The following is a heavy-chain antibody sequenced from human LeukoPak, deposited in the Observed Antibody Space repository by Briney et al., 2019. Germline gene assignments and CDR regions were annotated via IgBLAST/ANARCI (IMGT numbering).Heavy chain of an antibody. D-gene: IGHD6-6*01. J-gene: IGHJ6*02. Sequence: SETLSLTCTVSGGSINNYYWSWIRQPPGKGLEWIGYIYYSGSTNYNPSLKSRVTISVDTSKNQFSLKLSSVTAADTAVYYCARGGRSSSWGARYYGMDVWGQGTTVTVSS. V-gene: IGHV4-59*01. CDR1: GGSINNYY. CDR3: ARGGRSSSWGARYYGMDV. CDR2: IYYSGST.